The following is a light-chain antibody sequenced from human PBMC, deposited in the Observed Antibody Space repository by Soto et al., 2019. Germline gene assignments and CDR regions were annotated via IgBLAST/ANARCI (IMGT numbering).Light chain of an antibody. J-gene: IGKJ5*01. CDR1: QTVSSNY. Sequence: LTPSPDTLSFSPGDRATLSCRASQTVSSNYLAWCQQRPGQAPRLLIYGASTRAAGIPDRFSGSGSGTDFTLTITRLEPEDSAVYFCQQYTGPPTTFGQGTRLEIK. V-gene: IGKV3-20*01. CDR2: GAS. CDR3: QQYTGPPTT.